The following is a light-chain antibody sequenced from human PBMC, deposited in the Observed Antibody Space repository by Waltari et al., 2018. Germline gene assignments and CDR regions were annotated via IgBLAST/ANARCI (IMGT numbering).Light chain of an antibody. V-gene: IGKV1-6*01. CDR2: GAS. Sequence: AIQMTQSPSSLSASVGDRVTITCRASQDIRNELAWYQQRPGRAPKLLIYGASSLQSSVPSRFSGSGSGTDFSLTISRLQAEDFATYLCLQDFNYPRTFGQGTKVEIK. J-gene: IGKJ1*01. CDR1: QDIRNE. CDR3: LQDFNYPRT.